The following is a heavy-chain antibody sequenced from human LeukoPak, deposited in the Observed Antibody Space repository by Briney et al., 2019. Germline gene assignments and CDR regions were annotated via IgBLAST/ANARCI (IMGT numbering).Heavy chain of an antibody. CDR1: GFTFSSYG. CDR2: IKQDGSEK. D-gene: IGHD2-15*01. Sequence: GGSLRLSCAASGFTFSSYGMSWVRQAPGKGLEWVANIKQDGSEKYYVDSVKGRFTISRDNAKNSLYLQMNSLRAEDTAVYYCARWKYMVAEGYYYYYMDVWGKGTTVTVSS. V-gene: IGHV3-7*01. J-gene: IGHJ6*03. CDR3: ARWKYMVAEGYYYYYMDV.